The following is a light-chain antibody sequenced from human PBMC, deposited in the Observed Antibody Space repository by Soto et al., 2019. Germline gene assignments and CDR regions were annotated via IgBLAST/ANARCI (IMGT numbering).Light chain of an antibody. CDR2: EGS. CDR1: QSLLHSNGKTY. V-gene: IGKV2D-29*01. Sequence: EIVMTQTPLSLSVTPGQPASISCKSGQSLLHSNGKTYLYWYMQKAGQPPQLLIYEGSKRVAGVPDRFSGSGSKTDFTLIISRVEAEDVAVYYCMQSIWPLTFGGGTKVEIK. CDR3: MQSIWPLT. J-gene: IGKJ4*01.